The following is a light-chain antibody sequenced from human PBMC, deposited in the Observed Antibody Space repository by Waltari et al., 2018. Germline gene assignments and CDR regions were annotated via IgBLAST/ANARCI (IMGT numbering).Light chain of an antibody. J-gene: IGLJ1*01. CDR1: SSDIGAYNY. CDR3: CSYTISDTYV. Sequence: QSALTQPASVSGSPGQSTTISCTGTSSDIGAYNYVSWYQQHPGNAPKLMIYGVTKRPSGVAARFSGSKAGNTASLAISGLQSEDEADYYCCSYTISDTYVFGTGTKVTVL. V-gene: IGLV2-14*01. CDR2: GVT.